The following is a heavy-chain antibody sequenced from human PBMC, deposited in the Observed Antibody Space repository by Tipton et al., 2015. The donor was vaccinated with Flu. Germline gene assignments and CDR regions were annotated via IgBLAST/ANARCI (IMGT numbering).Heavy chain of an antibody. CDR1: GSSIGSRYY. D-gene: IGHD3-10*01. CDR3: ATTTYYYGSGSHDY. V-gene: IGHV4-38-2*01. J-gene: IGHJ4*02. CDR2: ISHSGST. Sequence: LRLSCVVSGSSIGSRYYWGWIRQPPGKGLEWIGSISHSGSTYYNPSLKSRVTISIDTFKNQFSLKLSTVTAADTAVYYCATTTYYYGSGSHDYWGQGTLVTVSS.